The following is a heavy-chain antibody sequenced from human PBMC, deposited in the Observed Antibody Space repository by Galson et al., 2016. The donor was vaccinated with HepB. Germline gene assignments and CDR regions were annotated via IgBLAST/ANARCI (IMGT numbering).Heavy chain of an antibody. J-gene: IGHJ4*02. CDR1: GLTFSDYA. CDR2: ISGSGGST. Sequence: SLRLSCAASGLTFSDYAMNWVRQAPGKGLEWVSAISGSGGSTDYAYSVRGRFTISRDNSQRTVYLQMNSLRGDDTAIYYCAKDGAASLTASRGADFWGQGTLVTVSS. D-gene: IGHD6-6*01. CDR3: AKDGAASLTASRGADF. V-gene: IGHV3-23*01.